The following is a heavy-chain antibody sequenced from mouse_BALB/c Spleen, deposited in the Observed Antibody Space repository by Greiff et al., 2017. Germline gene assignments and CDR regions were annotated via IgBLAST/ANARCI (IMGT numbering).Heavy chain of an antibody. D-gene: IGHD2-14*01. J-gene: IGHJ1*01. CDR3: ARQGVPWYFDV. Sequence: EVKLEESGGGLVKPGGSLKLSCAASGFTFSSYGMSWVRQTPDKRLEWVATISSGGSYTYYPDSVKGRFTISRDNAKNTLYLQMSSLKSEDTAMYYCARQGVPWYFDVWGAGTTVTVSS. CDR1: GFTFSSYG. V-gene: IGHV5-6*03. CDR2: ISSGGSYT.